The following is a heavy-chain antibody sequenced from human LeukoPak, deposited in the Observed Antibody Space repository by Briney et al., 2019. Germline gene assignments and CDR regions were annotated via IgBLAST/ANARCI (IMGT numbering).Heavy chain of an antibody. Sequence: PSETLSLTCTVPGGSISSGRYYWSWIRQPAGKGLEWIGRISTSGRTYYNPSLKSRVTISVDTSKNQFSLKLSSVTAADTAVYYCASSTFMTVAGIFPINNYYYADVWGKGTTVTVSS. J-gene: IGHJ6*03. V-gene: IGHV4-61*02. CDR1: GGSISSGRYY. CDR3: ASSTFMTVAGIFPINNYYYADV. CDR2: ISTSGRT. D-gene: IGHD6-13*01.